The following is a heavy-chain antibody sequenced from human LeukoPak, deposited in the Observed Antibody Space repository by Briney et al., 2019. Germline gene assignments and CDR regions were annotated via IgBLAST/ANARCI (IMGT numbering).Heavy chain of an antibody. J-gene: IGHJ6*03. CDR3: ARETYYYDSSGWGFSYYYYMDV. Sequence: YAASVTGRFTISRDNAKTSLYLQMNSLRAEDTAVYYCARETYYYDSSGWGFSYYYYMDVWGKGTAVTVSS. V-gene: IGHV3-21*01. D-gene: IGHD3-22*01.